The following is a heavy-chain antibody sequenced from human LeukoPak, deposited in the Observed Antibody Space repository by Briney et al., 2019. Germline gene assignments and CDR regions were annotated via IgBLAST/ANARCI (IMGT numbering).Heavy chain of an antibody. Sequence: PSETLSLTCTVSDGSIRDSHHYCGWIRQPPGKGLEGIGSIYFTGTTYHNPSLRSRVTISVDTSKNQFSLKLNSVTAADMAVYYCARVLITALRGPNRMDVWSQGITVTVSS. CDR2: IYFTGTT. CDR3: ARVLITALRGPNRMDV. CDR1: DGSIRDSHHY. J-gene: IGHJ6*02. D-gene: IGHD3-10*01. V-gene: IGHV4-39*01.